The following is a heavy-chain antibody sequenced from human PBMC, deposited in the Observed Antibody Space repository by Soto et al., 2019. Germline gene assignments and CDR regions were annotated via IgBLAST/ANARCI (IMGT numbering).Heavy chain of an antibody. Sequence: GGAVRLSCAASVFTFSSYSMNWVRQAPGKGLEWVSSISSSSSYIYYADSVKGRFTISRDNAKNSLYLQMNSLRAEDTAVYYCARDRKYYDILTGYYSPYGMDVWGQGTTVTVSS. CDR3: ARDRKYYDILTGYYSPYGMDV. J-gene: IGHJ6*02. CDR2: ISSSSSYI. D-gene: IGHD3-9*01. V-gene: IGHV3-21*01. CDR1: VFTFSSYS.